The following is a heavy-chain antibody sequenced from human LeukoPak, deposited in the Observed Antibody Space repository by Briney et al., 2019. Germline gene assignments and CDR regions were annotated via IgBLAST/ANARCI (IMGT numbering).Heavy chain of an antibody. J-gene: IGHJ4*02. D-gene: IGHD3-22*01. CDR2: ITSKTSGEAT. CDR3: TTYRYSYGSTGYSYFDY. Sequence: PGGSRRLSCAASGLTFGNAWMSWVRQAPGKGREWVARITSKTSGEATDYAAPVRGRFTISRDDSKATLYLQMYSLETEDKAIYYCTTYRYSYGSTGYSYFDYWGQGILVTVSS. CDR1: GLTFGNAW. V-gene: IGHV3-15*01.